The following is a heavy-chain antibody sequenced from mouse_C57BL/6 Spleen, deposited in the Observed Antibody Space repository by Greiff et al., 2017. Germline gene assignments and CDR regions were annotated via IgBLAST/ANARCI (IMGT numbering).Heavy chain of an antibody. CDR1: GYAFSSYW. CDR2: IYPGDGDT. V-gene: IGHV1-80*01. Sequence: VKLVESGAELVKPGASVKISCKASGYAFSSYWMDWVKQRPGKGLEWIGQIYPGDGDTNYNRKFKGKDTLTADKSSSTAYMQLSSLTAEDSAVYDWASKRAEDWFDYWGQGTPVTVSS. CDR3: ASKRAEDWFDY. J-gene: IGHJ2*01. D-gene: IGHD4-1*01.